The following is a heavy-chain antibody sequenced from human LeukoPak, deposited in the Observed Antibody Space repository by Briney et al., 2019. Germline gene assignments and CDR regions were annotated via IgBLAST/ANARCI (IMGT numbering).Heavy chain of an antibody. CDR1: GGSFSGYY. J-gene: IGHJ4*02. CDR3: ARDERAAAGGIDY. CDR2: INHSGST. V-gene: IGHV4-34*01. Sequence: SETLSLTCAVYGGSFSGYYWSWIRQPPGKGLEWIGEINHSGSTNYNPSLKSRVTISVDTSKNQFSLKLSSVTAADTAVYYCARDERAAAGGIDYWGQGTLVTVSS. D-gene: IGHD6-13*01.